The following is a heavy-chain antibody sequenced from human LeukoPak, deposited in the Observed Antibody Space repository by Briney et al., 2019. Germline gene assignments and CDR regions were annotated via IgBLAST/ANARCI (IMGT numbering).Heavy chain of an antibody. D-gene: IGHD3-10*01. CDR2: IRYDGSNK. CDR3: AKGRGNRFDF. J-gene: IGHJ5*01. CDR1: GFTFSSYG. V-gene: IGHV3-30*02. Sequence: GGSLRLSCAASGFTFSSYGMHWVRQAPGKGLEWVAFIRYDGSNKYYADSVRGRFTISRDNSKNTLYLQMNSLRAEDTAVYYCAKGRGNRFDFWGQGTLVTVSS.